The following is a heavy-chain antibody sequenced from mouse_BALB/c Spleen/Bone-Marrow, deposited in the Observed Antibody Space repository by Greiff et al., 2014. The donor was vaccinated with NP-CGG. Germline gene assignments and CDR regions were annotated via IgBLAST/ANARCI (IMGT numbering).Heavy chain of an antibody. J-gene: IGHJ4*01. Sequence: VKLMESGAELARPGASVELSCKASGYTFTSYWMQWVKQRPGQGLEWIGAIYPGDGDTRYTQKFKGKATLTADKSSSTAYMQLSSLASEDSAVYYCARRDYGIRENYYAMDYWGQGTSVPVSS. CDR1: GYTFTSYW. V-gene: IGHV1-87*01. D-gene: IGHD1-2*01. CDR3: ARRDYGIRENYYAMDY. CDR2: IYPGDGDT.